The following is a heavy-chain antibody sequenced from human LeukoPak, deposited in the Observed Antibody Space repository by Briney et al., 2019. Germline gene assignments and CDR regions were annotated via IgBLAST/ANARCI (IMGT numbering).Heavy chain of an antibody. J-gene: IGHJ4*02. Sequence: MASETLSLTCAVYGGSFSGYYWSWIRQPPGRGLEWIGEINHSGSTNYNPSLKSRVTISVDTSKNQFSLKLSSVTAADTAVYYCARLYYYDSSGYYPYYFDYWGQGTLVTVSS. D-gene: IGHD3-22*01. CDR3: ARLYYYDSSGYYPYYFDY. V-gene: IGHV4-34*01. CDR1: GGSFSGYY. CDR2: INHSGST.